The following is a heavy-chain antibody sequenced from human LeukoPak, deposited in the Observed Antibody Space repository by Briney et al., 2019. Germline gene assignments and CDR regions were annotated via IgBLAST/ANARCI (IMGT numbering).Heavy chain of an antibody. Sequence: SETLSLTCTVSGGSISSSSYYWGWIRQPPGKGLEWIGSIYYSGSTYYNPSLKSRVTISVDTSKNQFSLKLSSVTAADTAVYYXARLDIAAAGTLYDAFDIXGQGXXVTV. CDR2: IYYSGST. J-gene: IGHJ3*02. CDR3: ARLDIAAAGTLYDAFDI. CDR1: GGSISSSSYY. V-gene: IGHV4-39*01. D-gene: IGHD6-13*01.